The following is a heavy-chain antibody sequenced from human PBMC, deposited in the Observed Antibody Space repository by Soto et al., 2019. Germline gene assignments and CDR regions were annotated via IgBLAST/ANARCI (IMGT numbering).Heavy chain of an antibody. J-gene: IGHJ6*03. CDR2: IYYSGGT. CDR1: GGSISRGGYY. Sequence: QVQLQESGLGLVKPSQTLSLTCTVSGGSISRGGYYWSWIRQHPGKGLEWIGYIYYSGGTYYNPSLKSQVTISVDTSENQFSLRLSSGTAADTAVYYCARKDSGYADYMDVWGKGTTVTVSS. CDR3: ARKDSGYADYMDV. V-gene: IGHV4-31*01. D-gene: IGHD5-12*01.